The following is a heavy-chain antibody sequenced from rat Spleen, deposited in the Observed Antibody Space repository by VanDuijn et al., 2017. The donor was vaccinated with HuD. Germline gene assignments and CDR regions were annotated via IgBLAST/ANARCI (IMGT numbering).Heavy chain of an antibody. J-gene: IGHJ2*01. CDR2: ISYDGSST. Sequence: EVQLVESGGGLVQPGRSLKLSCAASGFTFSDYGMAWVRQGPKKGLEWVATISYDGSSTYYRDSVKGRFTISRDNAESTLYLQVNSLRSEDTATYYCARRHYGYTDYFDYWGQGVMVTVSS. CDR3: ARRHYGYTDYFDY. D-gene: IGHD1-6*01. V-gene: IGHV5-29*01. CDR1: GFTFSDYG.